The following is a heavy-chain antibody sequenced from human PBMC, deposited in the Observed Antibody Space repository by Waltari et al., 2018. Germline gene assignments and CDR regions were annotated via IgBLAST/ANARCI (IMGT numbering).Heavy chain of an antibody. V-gene: IGHV4-4*02. D-gene: IGHD2-15*01. CDR2: IHGSGKT. Sequence: QVQLQESGPGLVKPSGTLSVTCAVSGDSLSGNAWWSWVRQPPGKGLEWIGQIHGSGKTNYKPSLESRVTVSRDTSNYQFSLKLASATAADTAVYYCARDRGRGLYLDSWGQGTLVTVSP. J-gene: IGHJ4*02. CDR3: ARDRGRGLYLDS. CDR1: GDSLSGNAW.